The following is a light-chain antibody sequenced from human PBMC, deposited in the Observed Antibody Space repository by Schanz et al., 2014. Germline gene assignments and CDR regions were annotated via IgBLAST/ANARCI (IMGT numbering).Light chain of an antibody. CDR1: TDVDYGNF. CDR2: DVH. CDR3: SSYTSSTTLMI. Sequence: QSVLTQPASVSGSPGQSITVSCTGTTDVDYGNFVSWYQQHPGKAPKLIIYDVHHRPSGVSNRFSGSKTGDTASLTISGLQAGDEAEYYCSSYTSSTTLMIFGGGTKLTVL. J-gene: IGLJ2*01. V-gene: IGLV2-14*03.